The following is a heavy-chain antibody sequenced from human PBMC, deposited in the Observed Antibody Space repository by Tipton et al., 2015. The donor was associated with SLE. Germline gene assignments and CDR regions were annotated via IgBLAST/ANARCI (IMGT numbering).Heavy chain of an antibody. CDR2: IHHNESP. J-gene: IGHJ3*01. D-gene: IGHD2-15*01. V-gene: IGHV4-38-2*02. CDR3: ARTGGRDAFDF. CDR1: GYSISSGFY. Sequence: TLSLTCTVSGYSISSGFYWAWIRQPPGKGLEWIGSIHHNESPYYNATLKSRVTMSVDTSKNQFSLKLSFVTAADTAVYYCARTGGRDAFDFWGQGTLVTVSS.